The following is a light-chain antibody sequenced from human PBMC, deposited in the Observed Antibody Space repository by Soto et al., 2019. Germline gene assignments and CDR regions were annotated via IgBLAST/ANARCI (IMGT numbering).Light chain of an antibody. CDR3: QSYDSSLSGWV. Sequence: QSVLTQPPSLSGAPGLRVTISCTGSSSNIGAADDVHWYQQLPGTAPKLLLYGNNNRPSGVPDRFSGSKSGTSASLAITGLQAEDVAEYYCQSYDSSLSGWVFGGGTKLTVL. J-gene: IGLJ3*02. CDR2: GNN. V-gene: IGLV1-40*01. CDR1: SSNIGAADD.